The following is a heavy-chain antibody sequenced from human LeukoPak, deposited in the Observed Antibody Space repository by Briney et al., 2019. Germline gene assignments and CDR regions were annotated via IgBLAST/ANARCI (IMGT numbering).Heavy chain of an antibody. CDR1: GFTFSDSA. J-gene: IGHJ6*03. V-gene: IGHV3-73*01. D-gene: IGHD4-17*01. Sequence: PGGSLRLSCVASGFTFSDSAMHWVRQASGKGLEWVGRIRSKGNNYATAYAASVKGRFTISRDDSKNTAYLQMNSLKTEDTAVYYCTRLRWDGDYRTGFYYYYMDVWGKGTTVTVSS. CDR2: IRSKGNNYAT. CDR3: TRLRWDGDYRTGFYYYYMDV.